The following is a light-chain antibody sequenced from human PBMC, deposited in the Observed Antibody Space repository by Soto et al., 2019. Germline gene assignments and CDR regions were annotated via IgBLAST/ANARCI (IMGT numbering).Light chain of an antibody. V-gene: IGKV3-15*01. CDR3: QQYNYWPPLT. J-gene: IGKJ4*01. CDR2: GAS. CDR1: QSVSSN. Sequence: EIVMTQSPGTLSVSPGERATLSCSASQSVSSNVAWYQQKPGQAPRLLIYGASTRATGIPARFSGSGSGTEFTLTISSLQSEYFAVYYCQQYNYWPPLTFGGGTKVEI.